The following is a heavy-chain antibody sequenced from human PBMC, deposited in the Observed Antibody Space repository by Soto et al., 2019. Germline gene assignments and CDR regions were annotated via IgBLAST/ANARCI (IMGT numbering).Heavy chain of an antibody. V-gene: IGHV5-10-1*01. Sequence: GESLKISCNGSGYSFTSYWISWVRQMPGKGLEWMGRIDPSDSYTNYSPSFQGHVTISADKSISTAYLQWSSLKASDTAMYYCARRDCSGGSCYYDFDYWGQGTLVTVSS. CDR1: GYSFTSYW. J-gene: IGHJ4*02. CDR2: IDPSDSYT. D-gene: IGHD2-15*01. CDR3: ARRDCSGGSCYYDFDY.